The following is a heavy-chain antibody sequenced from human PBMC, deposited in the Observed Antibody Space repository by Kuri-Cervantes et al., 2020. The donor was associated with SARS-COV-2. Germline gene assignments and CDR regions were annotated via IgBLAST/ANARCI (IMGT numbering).Heavy chain of an antibody. Sequence: GESLKISCAASGFTVSSNYMSWVRQAPGKGLEWVSVIYSGGSTYYADSVKGRFTISRDNSKNTLYLQMNSLRAEDTAVYYCARGPWGVRGWYRAEYYFDYWGQGTLVTVSS. CDR1: GFTVSSNY. D-gene: IGHD6-19*01. J-gene: IGHJ4*02. V-gene: IGHV3-53*01. CDR2: IYSGGST. CDR3: ARGPWGVRGWYRAEYYFDY.